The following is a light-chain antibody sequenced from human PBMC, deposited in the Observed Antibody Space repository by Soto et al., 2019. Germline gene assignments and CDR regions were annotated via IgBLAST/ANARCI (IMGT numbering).Light chain of an antibody. V-gene: IGKV1-39*01. CDR2: AAS. CDR1: QGISTY. CDR3: QQSYSTTWT. J-gene: IGKJ1*01. Sequence: DIQMTQSPSSLSASVGDRVTITCRASQGISTYLNWYQQKPGKAPKLLIYAASSLQSGVPSRFSGSGSETDFTLTISSLQSEDFATYDCQQSYSTTWTFGQGTKVDIK.